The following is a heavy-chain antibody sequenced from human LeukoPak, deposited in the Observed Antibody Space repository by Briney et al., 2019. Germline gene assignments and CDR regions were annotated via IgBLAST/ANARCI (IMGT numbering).Heavy chain of an antibody. Sequence: ASVKVSCKASGYTFTGYYMHWVRQAPGQGLEWMGWINPNSGGTNYAQKFQGRVTMTRDTSISTAYMELSRLRSDDTAVYYCARAQKYYYYYYYMDVWGKGTTVTVSS. CDR2: INPNSGGT. CDR1: GYTFTGYY. V-gene: IGHV1-2*02. CDR3: ARAQKYYYYYYYMDV. J-gene: IGHJ6*03.